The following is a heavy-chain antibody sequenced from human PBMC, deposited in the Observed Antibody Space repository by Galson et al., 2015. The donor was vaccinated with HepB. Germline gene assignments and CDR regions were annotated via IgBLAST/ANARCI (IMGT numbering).Heavy chain of an antibody. J-gene: IGHJ4*02. CDR2: IWYDGSKK. D-gene: IGHD2-21*01. V-gene: IGHV3-33*01. Sequence: SLRLSCAASGFTFSSYGMHWVRQAPGKGLEWVALIWYDGSKKYYADSVKGRFTISRDSSKSTVSLQMNSLRAEDTAVYYCARLNSNRWDYWGQGTLVTVSS. CDR1: GFTFSSYG. CDR3: ARLNSNRWDY.